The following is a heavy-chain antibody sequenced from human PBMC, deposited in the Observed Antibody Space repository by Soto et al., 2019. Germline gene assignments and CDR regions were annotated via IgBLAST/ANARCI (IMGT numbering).Heavy chain of an antibody. CDR2: IKHDGSEK. CDR1: GFTVSSNY. Sequence: GGSLRLSCAASGFTVSSNYMSWVRQAPGKGLEWVATIKHDGSEKSNLDSVEGRFTISRDNAKNSLSLQMNSLRVEDTAVYFCASVPGSPGYHGLDVWGQGTTVTVSS. CDR3: ASVPGSPGYHGLDV. V-gene: IGHV3-7*03. J-gene: IGHJ6*02. D-gene: IGHD6-19*01.